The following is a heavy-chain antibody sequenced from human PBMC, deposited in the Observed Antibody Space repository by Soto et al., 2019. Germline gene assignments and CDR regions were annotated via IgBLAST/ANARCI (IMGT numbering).Heavy chain of an antibody. V-gene: IGHV4-34*01. CDR2: INHSGST. J-gene: IGHJ6*03. CDR3: ARDYYDFWSGYYNYMDV. CDR1: GGSFSGYY. Sequence: PSETLSLTCAVYGGSFSGYYWSWIRQPPGEGLEWIGEINHSGSTNYNPSLKSRVTISVDTSKNQFSLKLSSVTAADTAVYYCARDYYDFWSGYYNYMDVWGKGTTVTVSS. D-gene: IGHD3-3*01.